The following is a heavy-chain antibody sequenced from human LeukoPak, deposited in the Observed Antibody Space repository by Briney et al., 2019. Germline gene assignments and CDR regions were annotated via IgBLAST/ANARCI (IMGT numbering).Heavy chain of an antibody. Sequence: SQTLSLTCTVSGGSISSGDYYWSWIRQPPGKGLEWIGYTYYSGSTYYNPSLKSRVTISVDTSKNQFSLKLSSVTAADTAVYYCARGRKDYGIAAAGYNWFDPWGQGTLVTVSS. D-gene: IGHD6-13*01. CDR1: GGSISSGDYY. CDR2: TYYSGST. J-gene: IGHJ5*02. V-gene: IGHV4-30-4*01. CDR3: ARGRKDYGIAAAGYNWFDP.